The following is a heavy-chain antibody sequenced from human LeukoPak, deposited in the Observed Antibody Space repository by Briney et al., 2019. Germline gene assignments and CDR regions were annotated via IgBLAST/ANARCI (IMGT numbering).Heavy chain of an antibody. CDR1: GFTFSSYA. CDR3: VKDPPGEMGATSVTFDY. D-gene: IGHD1-26*01. CDR2: ISSNGGGT. V-gene: IGHV3-64D*09. J-gene: IGHJ4*02. Sequence: GGSLRLSCSASGFTFSSYAMHWVRQAPGKGLEYVSAISSNGGGTYYADSVKGRFTISRDNSKNTLYLQMSSLRAEDTAVYYCVKDPPGEMGATSVTFDYWGQGTLVTVSS.